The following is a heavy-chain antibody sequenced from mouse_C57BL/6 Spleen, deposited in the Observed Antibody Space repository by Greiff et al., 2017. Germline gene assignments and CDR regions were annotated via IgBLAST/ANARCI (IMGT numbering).Heavy chain of an antibody. CDR3: ARAEAFYAMDY. CDR1: GYSITSGYD. J-gene: IGHJ4*01. Sequence: VQLQQSGPGMVKPSQSLSLTCTVTGYSITSGYDWHWIRHFPGNKLEWMGYISYSGSTNYNPSLKSRISITHDTSKNHFFLKLNSVTTEDTATYYCARAEAFYAMDYWGQGTSVTVAS. V-gene: IGHV3-1*01. CDR2: ISYSGST.